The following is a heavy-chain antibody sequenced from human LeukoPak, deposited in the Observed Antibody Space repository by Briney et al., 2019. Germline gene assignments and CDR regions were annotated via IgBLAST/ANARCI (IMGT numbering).Heavy chain of an antibody. V-gene: IGHV1-69*13. CDR2: FMTVPRTA. CDR1: GGTFSSFD. D-gene: IGHD4-23*01. J-gene: IGHJ6*02. Sequence: ASVKVSCKASGGTFSSFDISWVRQAPGQGLEWMGGFMTVPRTANYAQKFQGRATFTADESTSTGYMELTGLRSQDTAVYYCARDRRWDGGKPDTYGMDVWGQGTTVTVSS. CDR3: ARDRRWDGGKPDTYGMDV.